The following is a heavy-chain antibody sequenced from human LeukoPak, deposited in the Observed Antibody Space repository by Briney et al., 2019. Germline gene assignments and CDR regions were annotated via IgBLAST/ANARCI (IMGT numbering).Heavy chain of an antibody. D-gene: IGHD3-22*01. CDR2: ISAYNGNT. J-gene: IGHJ6*03. CDR3: ARDFYSSGYYRRLYYYYMDV. Sequence: ASVKVSCKASGYTFTSYGISWVRQAPGQGLEWMGWISAYNGNTNYAQKLQGRVTMTTDTSTSTAYMELRSLRSDDTAVYYCARDFYSSGYYRRLYYYYMDVWGKGTTVTISS. CDR1: GYTFTSYG. V-gene: IGHV1-18*01.